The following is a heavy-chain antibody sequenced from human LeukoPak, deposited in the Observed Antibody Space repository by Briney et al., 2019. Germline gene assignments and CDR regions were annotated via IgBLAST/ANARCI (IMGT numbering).Heavy chain of an antibody. V-gene: IGHV3-74*01. J-gene: IGHJ4*02. CDR1: GFAFSSYW. Sequence: PGGSLRLSCAASGFAFSSYWMHWVHQAPGKGLVWVSSINSDGSSTSYADSVKGRFTISRDNAKNTLYLQMNSLRAEDTAVYYCARPSAFVDLNYWGQGTLVTVSS. CDR3: ARPSAFVDLNY. CDR2: INSDGSST. D-gene: IGHD6-6*01.